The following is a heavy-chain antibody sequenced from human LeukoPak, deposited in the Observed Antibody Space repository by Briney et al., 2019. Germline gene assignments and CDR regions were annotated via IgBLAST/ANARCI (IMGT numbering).Heavy chain of an antibody. D-gene: IGHD6-19*01. CDR2: INTIGST. J-gene: IGHJ6*03. CDR1: GGSISSYF. V-gene: IGHV4-4*07. CDR3: ARTPRRSIAVAMNSGYYYYMDV. Sequence: SETLSLTCIVSGGSISSYFWSWIRQPAGKGLEWIGRINTIGSTNYNPSLKSRVTMSIDTSKNQFSLKVTSVTAADTAVYYCARTPRRSIAVAMNSGYYYYMDVWAKGPRSPSP.